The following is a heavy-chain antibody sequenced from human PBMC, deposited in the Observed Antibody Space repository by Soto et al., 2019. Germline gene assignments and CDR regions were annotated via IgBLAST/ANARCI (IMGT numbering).Heavy chain of an antibody. CDR1: GGSIGNSY. Sequence: QVQLQESGPGLVKPSETLSLTCTVSGGSIGNSYWSWIRQSPGKGLEWIGYIYYSGSSNYNPSLKSRLXXXVXPSKNQFSLKLSSVTAADTAVYYCARHSSSWPIFDYWGQGTLVIVSS. CDR2: IYYSGSS. V-gene: IGHV4-59*08. D-gene: IGHD6-13*01. J-gene: IGHJ4*02. CDR3: ARHSSSWPIFDY.